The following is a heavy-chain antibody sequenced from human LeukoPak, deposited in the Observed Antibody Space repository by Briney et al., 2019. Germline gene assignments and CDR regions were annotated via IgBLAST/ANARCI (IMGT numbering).Heavy chain of an antibody. V-gene: IGHV3-23*01. D-gene: IGHD6-13*01. CDR2: ISGSAGST. Sequence: PGGSLRLSCAASGFTFSSYAMSWVRQAPGKGLEWVSAISGSAGSTYYADSVKGRFTISRDNSKNTLYLQMNSLRAEDTAVYYCAKVYSSRGVAFDIWGQGTMVTVSS. J-gene: IGHJ3*02. CDR3: AKVYSSRGVAFDI. CDR1: GFTFSSYA.